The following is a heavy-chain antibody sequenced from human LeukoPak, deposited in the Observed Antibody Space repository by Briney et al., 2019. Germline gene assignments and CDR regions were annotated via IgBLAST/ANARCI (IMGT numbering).Heavy chain of an antibody. CDR3: ASIITIFGVVTNIPADCYYYMDV. J-gene: IGHJ6*03. Sequence: GGSLRLSCAASGFTFSSYSMNWVRQAPGKGLEWVSSISSSSSYIYYADSVKGRFTISRDNAKNSLYLQMNSLRAEDTAVYYCASIITIFGVVTNIPADCYYYMDVWGKGTTVTVSS. CDR1: GFTFSSYS. CDR2: ISSSSSYI. V-gene: IGHV3-21*01. D-gene: IGHD3-3*01.